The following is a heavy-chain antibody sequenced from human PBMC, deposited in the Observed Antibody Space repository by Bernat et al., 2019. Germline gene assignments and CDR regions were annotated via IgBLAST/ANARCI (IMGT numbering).Heavy chain of an antibody. CDR2: IYSGGST. V-gene: IGHV3-66*01. CDR3: ARDGPWGWELRPDY. J-gene: IGHJ4*02. D-gene: IGHD1-26*01. CDR1: GFTVSSNY. Sequence: EVQLVESGGGLVQPGGSLRLSCAASGFTVSSNYMSWVRQAPGKGLEWVSVIYSGGSTYYADAVQGRLTISRDNSKNTLYLQMNSLRAEDTAVYYCARDGPWGWELRPDYWGQGTLVTVSS.